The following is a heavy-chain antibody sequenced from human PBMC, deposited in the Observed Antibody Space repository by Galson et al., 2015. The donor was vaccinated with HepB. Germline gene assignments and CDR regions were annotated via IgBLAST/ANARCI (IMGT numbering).Heavy chain of an antibody. CDR3: PGYGGTGYSSLRRNWFDP. J-gene: IGHJ5*02. CDR1: GVTFSSYA. Sequence: SVKVSCKASGVTFSSYAISWVRQAPGQGLEWMGGIIPIVGIANYAQKFQGRVTITADKSTSPAYMELRSLISEDKAVDYCPGYGGTGYSSLRRNWFDPWGQGTLVTVSS. D-gene: IGHD6-19*01. CDR2: IIPIVGIA. V-gene: IGHV1-69*10.